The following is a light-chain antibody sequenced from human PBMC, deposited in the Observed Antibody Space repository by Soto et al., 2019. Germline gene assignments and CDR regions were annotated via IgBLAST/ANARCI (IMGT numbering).Light chain of an antibody. CDR1: QSISSW. Sequence: DIQMTQSPSTLSASVGDRVTITCRASQSISSWLAWYQQKPGKAPKLLIYDASSLESGVPSRFSGSGSGPEFPLPISSLQPDDFATYYCQQYNSYPWTFGQGTKVEIK. V-gene: IGKV1-5*01. CDR2: DAS. J-gene: IGKJ1*01. CDR3: QQYNSYPWT.